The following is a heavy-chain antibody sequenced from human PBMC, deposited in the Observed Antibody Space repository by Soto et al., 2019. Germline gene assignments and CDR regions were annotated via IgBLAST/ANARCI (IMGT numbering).Heavy chain of an antibody. V-gene: IGHV1-69*02. J-gene: IGHJ4*02. CDR2: IIHILGIA. D-gene: IGHD6-19*01. CDR3: ASFGTYSSGSN. Sequence: GASVKVSCKASGGTFSSYTISWVRQAPGQGLEWKGRIIHILGIANYAQKFQGRVTNTADNSTSTAYMELSSLCSEDTAVYYCASFGTYSSGSNWGQGTLVTVSS. CDR1: GGTFSSYT.